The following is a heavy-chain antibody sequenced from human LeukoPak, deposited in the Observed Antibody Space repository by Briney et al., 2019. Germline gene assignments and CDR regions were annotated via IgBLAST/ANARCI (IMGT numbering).Heavy chain of an antibody. CDR2: VFYSGSS. D-gene: IGHD6-25*01. Sequence: SETLSLTCTVSGAFTSTYYWSWVLQPPPGGLEWIGYVFYSGSSNYNPNFSSRVTMSVDTSKSQFSLKLTSVTAADTAVYYCARIDPLGFFDQWGQGTPVTVSS. V-gene: IGHV4-59*13. J-gene: IGHJ4*02. CDR3: ARIDPLGFFDQ. CDR1: GAFTSTYY.